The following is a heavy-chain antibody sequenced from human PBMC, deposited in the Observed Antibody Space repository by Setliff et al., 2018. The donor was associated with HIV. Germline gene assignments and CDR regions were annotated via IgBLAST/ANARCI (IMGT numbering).Heavy chain of an antibody. CDR1: DGSFSSDY. D-gene: IGHD5-12*01. CDR3: ARAEMATIVAFDI. CDR2: IYYCGST. V-gene: IGHV4-59*01. Sequence: PSETLSLTCTVSDGSFSSDYWTWIRQTPGKGLEWIGYIYYCGSTKYNPSLTSRVTISVDTSKNHFSLKLTSVTAADTAVYYCARAEMATIVAFDIWGQGTMVTVSS. J-gene: IGHJ3*02.